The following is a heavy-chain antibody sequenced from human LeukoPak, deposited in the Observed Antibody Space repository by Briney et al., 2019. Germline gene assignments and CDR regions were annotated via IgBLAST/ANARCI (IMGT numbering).Heavy chain of an antibody. D-gene: IGHD1-26*01. J-gene: IGHJ4*02. Sequence: PSQTLSLTCTVSGVSFNSGSYFWGWIRQPAGKGLVWIGRIYTSGITNYNSSLMSRATISIDTSKNQFSLKLTSVTAADTAVYYCARSNSGSYRELDYWGQGALVTVSS. CDR2: IYTSGIT. V-gene: IGHV4-61*02. CDR1: GVSFNSGSYF. CDR3: ARSNSGSYRELDY.